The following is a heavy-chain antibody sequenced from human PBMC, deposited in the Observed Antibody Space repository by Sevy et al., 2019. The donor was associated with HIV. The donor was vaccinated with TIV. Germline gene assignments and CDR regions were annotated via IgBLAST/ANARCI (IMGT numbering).Heavy chain of an antibody. CDR2: ISGLSNYI. V-gene: IGHV3-21*01. D-gene: IGHD3-22*01. CDR3: ASLPNNYYDRGGYSGDDAFDI. CDR1: GFTFSNYN. J-gene: IGHJ3*02. Sequence: GGSLRLSFAASGFTFSNYNINWVRQAPGKGLEWVSYISGLSNYIYYADSLGGRFTISRDNSKNTLYLQMNSLRAEDTAVYYCASLPNNYYDRGGYSGDDAFDIWGQGTMVTVSS.